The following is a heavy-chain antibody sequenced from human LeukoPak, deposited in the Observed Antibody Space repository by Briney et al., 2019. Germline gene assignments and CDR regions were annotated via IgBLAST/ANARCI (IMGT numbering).Heavy chain of an antibody. D-gene: IGHD6-13*01. CDR1: GFTFSSYW. CDR3: AREHSSRGDAFDI. V-gene: IGHV3-7*01. Sequence: GGSPRLSCAASGFTFSSYWMSWVRQAPGKGLEWVANIKQDGSEKYYVDSVKGRFTISRDNAKNSPYLQMNSLRAEDTAVYYCAREHSSRGDAFDIWGQGTMVTVSS. CDR2: IKQDGSEK. J-gene: IGHJ3*02.